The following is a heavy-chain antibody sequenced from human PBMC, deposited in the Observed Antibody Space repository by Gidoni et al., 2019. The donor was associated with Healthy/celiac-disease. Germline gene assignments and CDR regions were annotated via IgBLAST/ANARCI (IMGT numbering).Heavy chain of an antibody. Sequence: EVQLVESGGGLVKPGGSLRLSCAASGFTFSSDSMNWVRQAPGKGLEGVSSISSSSSYIYYADSVKGRFTISRDNDKNSLYLQMNSLRAEDTAVYYCARDPNRAGDYGFVDYWGQGTLVTVSS. CDR3: ARDPNRAGDYGFVDY. CDR2: ISSSSSYI. V-gene: IGHV3-21*01. D-gene: IGHD4-17*01. J-gene: IGHJ4*02. CDR1: GFTFSSDS.